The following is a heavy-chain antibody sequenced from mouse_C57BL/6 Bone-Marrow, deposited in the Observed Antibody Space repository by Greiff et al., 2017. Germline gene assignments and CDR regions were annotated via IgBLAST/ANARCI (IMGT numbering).Heavy chain of an antibody. CDR3: AIYTTVVDWYFDV. J-gene: IGHJ1*03. CDR1: GYTFTSYW. D-gene: IGHD1-1*01. CDR2: LHPSDSDT. Sequence: QVQLQQPGAELVKPGASVKVSCKASGYTFTSYWMHWVKQRPGQGLEWIGRLHPSDSDTNYNQKFKGKATLTVDKSSSTAYMQLSSLTSEDSAVYYCAIYTTVVDWYFDVWGTGTTVTVSS. V-gene: IGHV1-74*01.